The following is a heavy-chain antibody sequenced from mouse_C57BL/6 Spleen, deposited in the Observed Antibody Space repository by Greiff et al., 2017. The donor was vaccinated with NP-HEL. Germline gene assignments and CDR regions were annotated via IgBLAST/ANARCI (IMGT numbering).Heavy chain of an antibody. V-gene: IGHV5-9-1*02. Sequence: EVKLVESGEGLVKPGGSLKLSCAASGFTLSSDAMSWVRQTPEKRLEWVAYISSGGDYIYYADTVKGRFTISRDNARNTLYLQMSSLKSEDTAMYYCTRFSTGNFDYWGQGTTLTVSS. CDR3: TRFSTGNFDY. D-gene: IGHD4-1*02. CDR1: GFTLSSDA. CDR2: ISSGGDYI. J-gene: IGHJ2*01.